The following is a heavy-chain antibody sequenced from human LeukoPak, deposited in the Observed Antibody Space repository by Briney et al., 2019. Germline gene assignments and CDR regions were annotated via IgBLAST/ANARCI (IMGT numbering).Heavy chain of an antibody. V-gene: IGHV3-23*01. J-gene: IGHJ5*02. Sequence: GGSLRLSCAASGFTVSSNYMTWVRQAPGKGLEWVSSITTSGDTTYYADSVKGRFTISRDNSKNTVSLQMSSLRAEDTAVYYCATDIVVVTATPPAHNWFDPWGQGTLVTVSS. CDR3: ATDIVVVTATPPAHNWFDP. CDR2: ITTSGDTT. CDR1: GFTVSSNY. D-gene: IGHD2-21*02.